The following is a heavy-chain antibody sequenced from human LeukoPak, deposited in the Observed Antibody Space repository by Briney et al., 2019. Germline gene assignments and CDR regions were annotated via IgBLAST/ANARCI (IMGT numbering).Heavy chain of an antibody. Sequence: GGSLRLSCAASGFTFSSYGMHWVRQAPGKGLEWVSVIYSGGTTYYADSVKGRFTISRDNSKNTLYLQMNSLRGEDTAVYYCARVLSVSYCDSWGQGTLVTVSS. CDR2: IYSGGTT. D-gene: IGHD2/OR15-2a*01. J-gene: IGHJ4*02. V-gene: IGHV3-NL1*01. CDR3: ARVLSVSYCDS. CDR1: GFTFSSYG.